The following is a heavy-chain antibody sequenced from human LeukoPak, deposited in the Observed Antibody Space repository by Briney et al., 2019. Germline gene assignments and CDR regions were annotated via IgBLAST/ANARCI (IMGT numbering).Heavy chain of an antibody. CDR3: ARVEATGTSVGY. Sequence: SVKVSCKASGGTFSSYAISWVRQAPGQGLEWMGGIIPIFGTANYAQKFQGRVTITTDESTSTAYMELSRLRSDDTAVYYCARVEATGTSVGYWGQGTLVAVSS. J-gene: IGHJ4*02. CDR2: IIPIFGTA. CDR1: GGTFSSYA. V-gene: IGHV1-69*05. D-gene: IGHD1-1*01.